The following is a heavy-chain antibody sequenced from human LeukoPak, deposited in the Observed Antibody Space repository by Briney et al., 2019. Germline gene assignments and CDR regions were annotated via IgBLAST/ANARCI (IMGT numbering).Heavy chain of an antibody. D-gene: IGHD5-18*01. CDR1: GYTFTSYD. CDR2: MNPNSGNT. Sequence: ASVKVSCKASGYTFTSYDINWVRQATGQGLEWMGWMNPNSGNTGYAQKFQGRATMTRNTSISTAYMELSSLRSEDTAVYYCARGGRYSYGYDYWGQGTLVTVSS. CDR3: ARGGRYSYGYDY. J-gene: IGHJ4*02. V-gene: IGHV1-8*01.